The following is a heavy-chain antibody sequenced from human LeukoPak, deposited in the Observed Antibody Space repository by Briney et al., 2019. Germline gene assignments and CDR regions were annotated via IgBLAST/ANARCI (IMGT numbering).Heavy chain of an antibody. CDR1: GYTFTGYY. Sequence: GASVKVSCKASGYTFTGYYMHWVRQAPGQGLEWMGWINPNSGGTNYAQKFQGRVTMTRDTSISTAYMELSRLRSDDTAVYHCARSRISYYYDSSGYYYDQGPFDYWGQGTLVTVSS. J-gene: IGHJ4*02. D-gene: IGHD3-22*01. CDR2: INPNSGGT. V-gene: IGHV1-2*02. CDR3: ARSRISYYYDSSGYYYDQGPFDY.